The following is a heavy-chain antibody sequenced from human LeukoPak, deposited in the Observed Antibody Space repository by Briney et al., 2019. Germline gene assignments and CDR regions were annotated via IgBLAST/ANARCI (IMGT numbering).Heavy chain of an antibody. D-gene: IGHD3-3*01. V-gene: IGHV3-74*01. CDR2: INSDGRST. CDR3: ARDYDFEDH. J-gene: IGHJ4*02. Sequence: GGSLRLSCAASGFTFSRYWMHWVRQAPGKGLVWVSRINSDGRSTNYADSVKGRFTISRDNAKNTLYLQMSSLGAEDTAVYYCARDYDFEDHWGQGTLVTVSP. CDR1: GFTFSRYW.